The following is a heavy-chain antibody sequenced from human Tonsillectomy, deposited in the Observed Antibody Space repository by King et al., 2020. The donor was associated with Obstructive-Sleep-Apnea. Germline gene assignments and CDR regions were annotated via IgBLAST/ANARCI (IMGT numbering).Heavy chain of an antibody. CDR2: VYNSRSN. V-gene: IGHV4-59*01. Sequence: VQLQESGPGLVKPSETLSLTCTVFGGPIGNYYWSWVRQPPGKGLEEIGCVYNSRSNIYNPSLMSRVTISVDTSKNQFSLWLTSVTAADAAVYYCAKDASGTYYNWFDPWGQGIPVTVSS. CDR3: AKDASGTYYNWFDP. CDR1: GGPIGNYY. J-gene: IGHJ5*02. D-gene: IGHD3-10*01.